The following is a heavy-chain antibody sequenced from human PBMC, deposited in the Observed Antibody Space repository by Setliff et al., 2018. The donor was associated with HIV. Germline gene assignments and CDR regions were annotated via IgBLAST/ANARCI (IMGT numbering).Heavy chain of an antibody. J-gene: IGHJ3*01. CDR3: ARVPNWGSAPFAYDV. Sequence: SETLSLTCTVSGASISSGGYYWNWIRQLPGKGLEWIGYILDSGSTYYNPSLRGRLSKSIDTSANQFSVELTSVTAADTALYFCARVPNWGSAPFAYDVWGLGTMVTVSS. V-gene: IGHV4-31*03. D-gene: IGHD7-27*01. CDR2: ILDSGST. CDR1: GASISSGGYY.